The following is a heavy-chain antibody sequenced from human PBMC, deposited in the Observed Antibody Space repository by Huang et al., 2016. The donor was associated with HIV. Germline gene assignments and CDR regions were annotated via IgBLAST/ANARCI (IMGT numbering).Heavy chain of an antibody. CDR3: ARGGPRVTVAGPLDC. J-gene: IGHJ4*02. Sequence: QVQIEQWGAGLLKPSETLSLTCAVYGGSFGGYYWNWIRQSPGKGLEWIGKIKHAGRINYNPALKSRVSILVDASKQQFSLKLSAVTAADTAIYFCARGGPRVTVAGPLDCWGQGSLVTVSS. CDR1: GGSFGGYY. CDR2: IKHAGRI. V-gene: IGHV4-34*01. D-gene: IGHD6-19*01.